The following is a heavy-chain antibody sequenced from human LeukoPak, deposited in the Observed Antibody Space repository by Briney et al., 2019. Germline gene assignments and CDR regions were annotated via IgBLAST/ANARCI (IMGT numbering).Heavy chain of an antibody. D-gene: IGHD2-2*02. CDR1: GYSFMDYW. J-gene: IGHJ6*02. Sequence: GESLKISCKGSGYSFMDYWIGWVRQLPGKGPEWMGFIFPHDSNPKYSPSFQGQVTISVDKSISTAYVQWSSLKASDTAMYYCARYGIHGCSSTNCYTSYFYYGMDVWGQGTTVTVSS. CDR2: IFPHDSNP. V-gene: IGHV5-51*01. CDR3: ARYGIHGCSSTNCYTSYFYYGMDV.